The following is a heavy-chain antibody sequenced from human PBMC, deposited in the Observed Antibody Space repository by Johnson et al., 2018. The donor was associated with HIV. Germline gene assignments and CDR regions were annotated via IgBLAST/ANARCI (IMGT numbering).Heavy chain of an antibody. D-gene: IGHD3-10*01. Sequence: VESGGGLVKPGGSLRLSCAASGFTFSNAWMSWVRQAPGKGLEWVGRIKSKTDGGTTDYAAPVKGRFTISRDDSKNTLYLQMNSLKPEDTAVYYCTTDRGGSSDAFDIWGQGTMVTVSS. V-gene: IGHV3-15*01. CDR2: IKSKTDGGTT. J-gene: IGHJ3*02. CDR1: GFTFSNAW. CDR3: TTDRGGSSDAFDI.